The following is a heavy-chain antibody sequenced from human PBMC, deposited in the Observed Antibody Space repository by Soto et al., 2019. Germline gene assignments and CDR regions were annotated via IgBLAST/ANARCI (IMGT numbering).Heavy chain of an antibody. CDR3: TRGLRSRAAAAGPYYYYYGMDV. J-gene: IGHJ6*02. Sequence: GSLRLSCTASGFTFGDYAMSWVRQAPGKGLEWVGFIRSKAYGGTTEYAASVKGRFTISRDDSKSIAYLQMNSLKTEDTAVYYCTRGLRSRAAAAGPYYYYYGMDVWGQGTTVTVSS. CDR2: IRSKAYGGTT. V-gene: IGHV3-49*04. CDR1: GFTFGDYA. D-gene: IGHD6-13*01.